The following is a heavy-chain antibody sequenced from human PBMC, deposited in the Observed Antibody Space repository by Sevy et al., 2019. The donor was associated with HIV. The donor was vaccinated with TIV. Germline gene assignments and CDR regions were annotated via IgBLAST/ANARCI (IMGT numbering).Heavy chain of an antibody. Sequence: ASVKVSCKASGYTFTSYGISWVRQAPGQGLEWMGWISAYNGNTNYSQKLQGRVTMTTDTSTSTAYMELRSLRSDDTAVYYCAREPDYYGSGEIWFDPWGQGTLVTVS. V-gene: IGHV1-18*01. D-gene: IGHD3-10*01. CDR3: AREPDYYGSGEIWFDP. CDR2: ISAYNGNT. CDR1: GYTFTSYG. J-gene: IGHJ5*02.